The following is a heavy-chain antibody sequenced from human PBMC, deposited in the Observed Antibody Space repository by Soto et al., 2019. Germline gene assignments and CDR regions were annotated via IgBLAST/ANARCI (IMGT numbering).Heavy chain of an antibody. CDR3: ARGHCSGGSCYYDY. CDR2: IYHSGST. J-gene: IGHJ4*02. CDR1: GGSISSGGYS. V-gene: IGHV4-30-2*01. D-gene: IGHD2-15*01. Sequence: SETLSLTCAVAGGSISSGGYSWSWIRQPPGKGLEWIGYIYHSGSTYYNPSLKSRVTISVDRSKNQFSLKLSSVTAADTAVYYCARGHCSGGSCYYDYWGQGTLVTVSS.